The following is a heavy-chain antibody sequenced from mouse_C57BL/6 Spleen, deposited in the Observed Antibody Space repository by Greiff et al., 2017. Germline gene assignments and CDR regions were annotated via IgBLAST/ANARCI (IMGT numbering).Heavy chain of an antibody. V-gene: IGHV1-80*01. Sequence: QVQLQQSGAELVKPGASVKISCKASGYAFSSYWMNWVKQRPGKGLEWIGQIYPGDGDTNYNGKFKGKATLTADKSSSTAYMQLSSLTSEDSAVYFCAITTVVAGDAMDYWGQGTSVTVSS. CDR2: IYPGDGDT. J-gene: IGHJ4*01. CDR1: GYAFSSYW. D-gene: IGHD1-1*01. CDR3: AITTVVAGDAMDY.